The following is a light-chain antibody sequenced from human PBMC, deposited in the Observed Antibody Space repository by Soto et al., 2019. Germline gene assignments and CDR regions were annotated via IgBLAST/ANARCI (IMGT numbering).Light chain of an antibody. Sequence: QSALTQPASVSGSPGQSITISCTGTSSDVGGYNYVSWYQQHPGKAPKLMIYDVSNRPSGVSNRFSGSKSGNTASLTTSGLLAEDEADYYCSSYTSSSTPVVFGGGTKLTVL. CDR3: SSYTSSSTPVV. V-gene: IGLV2-14*01. CDR1: SSDVGGYNY. J-gene: IGLJ2*01. CDR2: DVS.